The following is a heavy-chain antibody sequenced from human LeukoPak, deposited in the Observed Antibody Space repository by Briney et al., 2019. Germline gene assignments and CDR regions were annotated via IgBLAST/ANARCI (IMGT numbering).Heavy chain of an antibody. Sequence: GGSLRLSCAAYGVSFSTYGMHWVRQAPGKGLESVAVIWYDGSHQYYADSVKGRFTISRDMSNNTLYLQMNNLRVDDTALYYCARDLGLKYGSGAYRFDPWGQGTQVIVSS. CDR3: ARDLGLKYGSGAYRFDP. V-gene: IGHV3-33*08. D-gene: IGHD3-10*01. CDR1: GVSFSTYG. J-gene: IGHJ5*02. CDR2: IWYDGSHQ.